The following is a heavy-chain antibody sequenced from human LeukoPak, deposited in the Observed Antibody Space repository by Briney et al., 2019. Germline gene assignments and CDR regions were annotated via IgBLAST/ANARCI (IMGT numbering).Heavy chain of an antibody. CDR1: GFTFSSYW. Sequence: GGSLRLSXAASGFTFSSYWMSWVRQAPGQGLEWMGGIIPIFGTANYAQKFQGRVTITADESTSTAYMELSSLRSEDTAVYYCARTSVAGTFGYWGQGTLVTVSS. CDR2: IIPIFGTA. D-gene: IGHD6-19*01. CDR3: ARTSVAGTFGY. J-gene: IGHJ4*02. V-gene: IGHV1-69*01.